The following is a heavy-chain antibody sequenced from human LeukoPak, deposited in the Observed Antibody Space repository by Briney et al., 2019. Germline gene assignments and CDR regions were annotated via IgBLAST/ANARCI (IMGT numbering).Heavy chain of an antibody. J-gene: IGHJ4*02. D-gene: IGHD4-17*01. Sequence: ASVKVSCKVSGYTLTELSMHWVRQAPGKGLEWMGGFDPEDGETIYAQKFQGRVTMTEDTSTDTAYMELSSLRSEDTAVYYCASRGVQDGDYGDWGQGTLVTVSS. V-gene: IGHV1-24*01. CDR1: GYTLTELS. CDR2: FDPEDGET. CDR3: ASRGVQDGDYGD.